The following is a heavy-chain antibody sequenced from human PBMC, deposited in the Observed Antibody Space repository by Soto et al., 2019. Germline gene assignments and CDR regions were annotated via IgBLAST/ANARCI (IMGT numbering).Heavy chain of an antibody. D-gene: IGHD3-3*01. Sequence: GESLKISCKGSGYSFTSYWIGWVRQMPGKGLEWMGRIDPSDSYTNYSPSFQGHVTISADKSISTAYLQWSSLKASDTAMYYCASRSGYYPYYYYGMDVWGQGTTVTVSS. CDR2: IDPSDSYT. J-gene: IGHJ6*02. V-gene: IGHV5-10-1*01. CDR1: GYSFTSYW. CDR3: ASRSGYYPYYYYGMDV.